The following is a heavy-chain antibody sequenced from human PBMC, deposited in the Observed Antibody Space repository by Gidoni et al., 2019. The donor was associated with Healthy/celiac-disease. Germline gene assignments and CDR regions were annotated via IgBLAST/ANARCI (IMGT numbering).Heavy chain of an antibody. Sequence: QVQLQESGPGLVKPSETLSLPCTVPGGSISSYYWSWLRQPPGKGLEWIGYIYYSGCTNYNPSLKSRVTISVDTSKNQFSLKLSSVTAADTAVYYCARDLYGMDVWGQGTTVTVSS. CDR1: GGSISSYY. V-gene: IGHV4-59*01. CDR2: IYYSGCT. J-gene: IGHJ6*02. CDR3: ARDLYGMDV.